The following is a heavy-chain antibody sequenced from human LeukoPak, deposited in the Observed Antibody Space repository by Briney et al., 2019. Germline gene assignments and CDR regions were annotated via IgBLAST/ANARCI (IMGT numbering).Heavy chain of an antibody. CDR1: GYTFTGYY. Sequence: ASVKVSCRASGYTFTGYYMHWVRQAPGQGLEWMGWINPNSGGTNYAQKFQGRVTMTRDTSICTAYMELSRLRSDDTAVYYCARDEDRKLGWTSFDYWGQGTLVTVSS. CDR3: ARDEDRKLGWTSFDY. CDR2: INPNSGGT. V-gene: IGHV1-2*02. J-gene: IGHJ4*02. D-gene: IGHD6-19*01.